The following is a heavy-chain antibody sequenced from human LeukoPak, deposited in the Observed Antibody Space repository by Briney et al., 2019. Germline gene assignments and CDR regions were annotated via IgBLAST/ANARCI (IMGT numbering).Heavy chain of an antibody. D-gene: IGHD3-10*01. Sequence: GGSLRLSCAASGFTFSTYSMNWVRQAPGKGLEWVSSISSSSYIYYADSVKGRFTVSRDNAGNSLYLEMNSLRAEDTAVYYCARVPGDYWGQGILVTVSS. CDR3: ARVPGDY. J-gene: IGHJ4*02. CDR2: ISSSSYI. CDR1: GFTFSTYS. V-gene: IGHV3-21*01.